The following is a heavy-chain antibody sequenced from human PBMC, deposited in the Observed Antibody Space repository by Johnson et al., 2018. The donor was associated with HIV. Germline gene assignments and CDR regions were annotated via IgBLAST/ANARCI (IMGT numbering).Heavy chain of an antibody. J-gene: IGHJ3*02. CDR2: IKEDGSEK. D-gene: IGHD2-2*01. Sequence: VQLVESGGGLVQSGGSLRLSCGASGFTFSDYYMSWIRQAPGKGLEWVANIKEDGSEKYYVDSVKGRFTISRDNAKNSLYLQMNSLRAEDTAVYFCARGGVVHDAFDMWGQGTMVTVSS. V-gene: IGHV3-7*01. CDR3: ARGGVVHDAFDM. CDR1: GFTFSDYY.